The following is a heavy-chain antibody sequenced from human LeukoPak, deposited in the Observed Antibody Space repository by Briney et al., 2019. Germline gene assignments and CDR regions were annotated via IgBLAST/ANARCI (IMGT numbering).Heavy chain of an antibody. CDR2: SNHFGST. CDR3: ARGRLQLWSFPLPYNHYAIDV. J-gene: IGHJ6*02. Sequence: SETLSLTCAVSGESFSGYFWTWFRQPPGKGLEWIGESNHFGSTDYNPSLKSRVTISVDTSKKQFSLNVRSVTDADTAVYFCARGRLQLWSFPLPYNHYAIDVWGQGTTVTVSS. D-gene: IGHD5-18*01. V-gene: IGHV4-34*01. CDR1: GESFSGYF.